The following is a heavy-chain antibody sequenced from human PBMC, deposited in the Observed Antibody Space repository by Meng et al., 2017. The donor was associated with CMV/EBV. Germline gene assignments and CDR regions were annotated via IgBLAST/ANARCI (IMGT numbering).Heavy chain of an antibody. D-gene: IGHD1-26*01. Sequence: GESLKISCEVSGFTLSSYSMNWVRQAPGNGLEWVSSISSSSTYMYYADSVKGRFTISRDNAKNSLYLQMNSLRAEDTAVYFCAREKGTGDVVGATGNCDYWGQGTLVTVSS. V-gene: IGHV3-21*01. J-gene: IGHJ4*02. CDR2: ISSSSTYM. CDR3: AREKGTGDVVGATGNCDY. CDR1: GFTLSSYS.